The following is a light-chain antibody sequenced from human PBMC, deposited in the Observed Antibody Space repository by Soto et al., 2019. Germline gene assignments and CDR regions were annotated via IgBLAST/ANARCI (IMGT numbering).Light chain of an antibody. V-gene: IGLV2-14*03. CDR1: SSNVGGYNY. Sequence: QSALTQPASVSGSPGQSITISCTGTSSNVGGYNYVSWYQQHPGKAPKFMIYDVSSRPSGVSNRFSGSKSGKTASLTISRLQAEDEADYYCCSYTTSNTRQIVFGTGTKVTVL. CDR2: DVS. J-gene: IGLJ1*01. CDR3: CSYTTSNTRQIV.